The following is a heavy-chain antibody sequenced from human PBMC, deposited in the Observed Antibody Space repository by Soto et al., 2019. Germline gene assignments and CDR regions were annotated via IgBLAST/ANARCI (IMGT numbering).Heavy chain of an antibody. CDR3: ARHVVDSSGWIDY. Sequence: SETLSLTCTVSGGSISSSSYYWGWIRQPPGKGLEWIGSIYYSGSTYYNPSLKSRVTISVDTSKNQFSLKLSSVTAADTAVYYCARHVVDSSGWIDYWGQGTLVTVSS. CDR2: IYYSGST. J-gene: IGHJ4*02. D-gene: IGHD6-19*01. V-gene: IGHV4-39*01. CDR1: GGSISSSSYY.